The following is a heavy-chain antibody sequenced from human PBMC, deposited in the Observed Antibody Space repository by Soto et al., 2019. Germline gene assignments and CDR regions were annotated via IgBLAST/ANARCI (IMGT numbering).Heavy chain of an antibody. D-gene: IGHD3-3*01. CDR1: GYTFTSYA. V-gene: IGHV1-3*01. J-gene: IGHJ4*02. CDR3: ARAYYDFWSGYYTRSFFDY. CDR2: INAGNGNT. Sequence: ASVKVSCKASGYTFTSYAMHWVRQAPGQRLEWMGWINAGNGNTKYSQKFQGRVTITRDTSASTAYMELSSLRSEDTAVYYCARAYYDFWSGYYTRSFFDYWGQGTLVTVSS.